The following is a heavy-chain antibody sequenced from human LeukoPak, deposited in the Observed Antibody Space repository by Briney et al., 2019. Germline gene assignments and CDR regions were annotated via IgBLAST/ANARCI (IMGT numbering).Heavy chain of an antibody. J-gene: IGHJ4*02. CDR1: GFTFRSYA. CDR2: MSSSGGTI. Sequence: GGSLRLSCVASGFTFRSYAMSWVRQAPGKGLEWVSGMSSSGGTIYYADFVKGRFTISRDNSKNALYLQMNSLRAEDTAVYYCARDQGVFTTSPANSDYWGQGILVTVSS. D-gene: IGHD3-16*01. CDR3: ARDQGVFTTSPANSDY. V-gene: IGHV3-23*01.